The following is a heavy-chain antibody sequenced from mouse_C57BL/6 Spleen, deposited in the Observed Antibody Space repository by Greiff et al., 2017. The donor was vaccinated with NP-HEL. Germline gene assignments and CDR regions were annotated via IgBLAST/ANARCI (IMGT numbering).Heavy chain of an antibody. Sequence: VQLQQPGAELVMPGASVKLSCKASGYTFTSYWMHWVKQRPGQGLEWIGEIDPSDSYTNYNQKFKGKSTLTADKSSSTAYMQLSSLTSEDSAVYYGARGDYGSGYGYWGKGTTLTVSS. J-gene: IGHJ2*01. D-gene: IGHD1-1*01. CDR3: ARGDYGSGYGY. V-gene: IGHV1-69*01. CDR1: GYTFTSYW. CDR2: IDPSDSYT.